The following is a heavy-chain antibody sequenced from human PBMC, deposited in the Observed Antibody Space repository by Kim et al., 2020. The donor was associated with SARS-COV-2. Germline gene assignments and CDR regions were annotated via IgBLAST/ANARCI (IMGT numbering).Heavy chain of an antibody. CDR1: GGSFSGYY. V-gene: IGHV4-34*01. CDR3: ARSLGLKRRSGVSLAAAGFWFDP. CDR2: INHSGST. J-gene: IGHJ5*02. D-gene: IGHD6-13*01. Sequence: SENLSLTCAVYGGSFSGYYWSWIRQPPGKGLEWIGEINHSGSTNYNPSLKSRVTISVDTSKNQFSLTLSSVTAADTAVYYCARSLGLKRRSGVSLAAAGFWFDPWGQGTLVTVSS.